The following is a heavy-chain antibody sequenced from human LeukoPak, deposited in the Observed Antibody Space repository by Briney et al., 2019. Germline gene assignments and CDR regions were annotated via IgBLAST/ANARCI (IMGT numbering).Heavy chain of an antibody. V-gene: IGHV4-39*01. D-gene: IGHD2-2*01. CDR2: IYYSGST. CDR1: GGSISSSSYY. Sequence: SETLSLTCTVSGGSISSSSYYWGWIRQPPRKGLEWIGSIYYSGSTYYNPSLKSRVTISVDTSKNQFSLKLSSVTAADTAVYYCARQSPALDAFDIWGQGTMVTVSS. J-gene: IGHJ3*02. CDR3: ARQSPALDAFDI.